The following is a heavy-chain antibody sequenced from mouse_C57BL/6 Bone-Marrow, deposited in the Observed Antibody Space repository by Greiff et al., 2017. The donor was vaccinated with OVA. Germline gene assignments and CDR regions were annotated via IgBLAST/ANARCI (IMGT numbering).Heavy chain of an antibody. Sequence: EVKLMESGGGLVKPGWSLKLSCAASGFTFSSYAMSWVRQTPEKRLEWVATISDGGSYTYYTDNVKGRFTISRDNAKNNLYLQMSHLKSEDTAMYYCAREGTTVVPLWGQGTTLTVSS. CDR2: ISDGGSYT. CDR3: AREGTTVVPL. V-gene: IGHV5-4*01. CDR1: GFTFSSYA. D-gene: IGHD1-1*01. J-gene: IGHJ2*01.